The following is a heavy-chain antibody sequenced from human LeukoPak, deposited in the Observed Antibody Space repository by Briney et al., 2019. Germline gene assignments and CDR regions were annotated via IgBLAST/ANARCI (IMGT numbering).Heavy chain of an antibody. CDR3: AREGPLVGATYFDY. Sequence: GASVKVSCKASGGTFSSYAISWVRQAPGQGLEWMGGIIPIFGTANYAQKFQGRVTITADESTSTAYTELSSLRSEDTAVYYCAREGPLVGATYFDYWGQGTLVTVSS. CDR1: GGTFSSYA. D-gene: IGHD1-26*01. J-gene: IGHJ4*02. V-gene: IGHV1-69*13. CDR2: IIPIFGTA.